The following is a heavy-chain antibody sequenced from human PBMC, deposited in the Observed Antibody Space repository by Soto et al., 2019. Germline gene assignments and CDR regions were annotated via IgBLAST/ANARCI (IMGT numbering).Heavy chain of an antibody. J-gene: IGHJ5*02. CDR1: GGSISSGGYY. V-gene: IGHV4-31*03. CDR2: IYYSGST. D-gene: IGHD3-22*01. CDR3: ARGVYYYDSSGFSNWFDP. Sequence: SETLSLTCTVSGGSISSGGYYWSWIRQHPGKGLEWIGYIYYSGSTYYNPSLKSRVTISVDTSKNQFSLKLSSVTAADTAVYYCARGVYYYDSSGFSNWFDPWGQGTLVTVSS.